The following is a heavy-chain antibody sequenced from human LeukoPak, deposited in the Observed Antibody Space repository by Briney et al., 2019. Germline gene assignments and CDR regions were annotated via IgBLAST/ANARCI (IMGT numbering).Heavy chain of an antibody. CDR3: ARAGGIVVVPAARPLDY. CDR2: IIPIFGTA. J-gene: IGHJ4*02. Sequence: GASVKVSCKASGGTFSSYAISWVRQAPGQGLEWMGGIIPIFGTANYAQKFQGRVTITRDTSASTAYMELSSLRSEDTAVYYCARAGGIVVVPAARPLDYWGQGTLVTVSS. CDR1: GGTFSSYA. V-gene: IGHV1-69*05. D-gene: IGHD2-2*01.